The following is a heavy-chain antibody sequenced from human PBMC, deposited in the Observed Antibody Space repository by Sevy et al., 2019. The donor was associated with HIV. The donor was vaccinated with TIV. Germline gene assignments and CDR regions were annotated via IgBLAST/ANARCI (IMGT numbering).Heavy chain of an antibody. CDR2: ISSSGSSI. Sequence: GGSLRLSCAASGFTFSDHYMSWIRQAPGKGLEWVSYISSSGSSIYYTNSVKGRFTISRDNAKNSLFLQMNSLRAEDTAVYYCAKDSAYYDSSGYYMETGGNFDYWGQGTLVTVSS. D-gene: IGHD3-22*01. J-gene: IGHJ4*02. CDR3: AKDSAYYDSSGYYMETGGNFDY. CDR1: GFTFSDHY. V-gene: IGHV3-11*01.